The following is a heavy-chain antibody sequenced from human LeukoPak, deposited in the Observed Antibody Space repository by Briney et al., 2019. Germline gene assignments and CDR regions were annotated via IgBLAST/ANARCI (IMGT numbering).Heavy chain of an antibody. CDR2: IIPILGIA. D-gene: IGHD5-24*01. CDR3: ASLPVGDGYNSR. Sequence: RASVKVSCKASGGTFSSYAISWVRQAPGQGLEWMGRIIPILGIANYAQKFQGRVTITANKSTSTAYMELSSLRSEDTAVYYCASLPVGDGYNSRWGQGTLVTVSS. CDR1: GGTFSSYA. J-gene: IGHJ4*02. V-gene: IGHV1-69*04.